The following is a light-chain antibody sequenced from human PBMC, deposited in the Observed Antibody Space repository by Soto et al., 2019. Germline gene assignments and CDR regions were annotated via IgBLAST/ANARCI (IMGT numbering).Light chain of an antibody. Sequence: DIQMTQSPSTLSGSVGDRVTITCRASQTISSWLAWYQQKPGKAPKLLIHEASRLESGVPSRFSGSESGTEFTLTISGLHPEDLATYYCQQYTNFPLTFGGGTRVEIK. CDR3: QQYTNFPLT. J-gene: IGKJ4*01. CDR1: QTISSW. CDR2: EAS. V-gene: IGKV1-5*01.